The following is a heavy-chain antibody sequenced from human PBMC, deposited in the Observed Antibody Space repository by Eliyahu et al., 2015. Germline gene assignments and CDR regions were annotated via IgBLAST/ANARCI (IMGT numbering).Heavy chain of an antibody. D-gene: IGHD2-2*01. V-gene: IGHV2-70*01. CDR3: ARASRSTSCYED. CDR1: GFSLSTXGMC. J-gene: IGHJ4*02. CDR2: IXWDDDK. Sequence: QVTLRESGPALVKPXQTLTLTXTFSGFSLSTXGMCVSWIRQPPGXALEWLALIXWDDDKYYSTSLKTRLTISKDTSKNQVVLTMTNMDPVDTATYYCARASRSTSCYEDWGQGTLVTVSS.